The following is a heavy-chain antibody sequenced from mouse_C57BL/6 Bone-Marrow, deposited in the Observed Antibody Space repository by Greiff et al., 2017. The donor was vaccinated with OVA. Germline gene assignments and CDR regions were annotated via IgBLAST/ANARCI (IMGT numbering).Heavy chain of an antibody. Sequence: QVQLQQPGAELVRPGSSVKLSCKASGYTFTSYWMDWVKQRPGQGLEWIGNIYPSDSETHYNQKFKDKATLTVDKSSSTAYMQLSSLTSEDSAVYYCARLHYGSSYYAMDYGGQGTSVTVSS. J-gene: IGHJ4*01. V-gene: IGHV1-61*01. CDR1: GYTFTSYW. CDR3: ARLHYGSSYYAMDY. D-gene: IGHD1-1*01. CDR2: IYPSDSET.